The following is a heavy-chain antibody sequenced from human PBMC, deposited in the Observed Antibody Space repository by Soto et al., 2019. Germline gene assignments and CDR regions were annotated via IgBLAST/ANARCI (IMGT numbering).Heavy chain of an antibody. CDR1: GYSISSGYY. Sequence: SETLSLTCAVSGYSISSGYYWGWIRQPPGKGLEWIGSIYHSGSTYYNPSLKSRVTISVDTSKNQFSLKLSSVTAADTAVYYCARDSSRGYSYGFDLWGQGTMVTVSS. D-gene: IGHD5-18*01. CDR3: ARDSSRGYSYGFDL. V-gene: IGHV4-38-2*02. CDR2: IYHSGST. J-gene: IGHJ5*02.